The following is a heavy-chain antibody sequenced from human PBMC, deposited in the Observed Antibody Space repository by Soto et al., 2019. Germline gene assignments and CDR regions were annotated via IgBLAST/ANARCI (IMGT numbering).Heavy chain of an antibody. CDR1: GGSISSGGYY. J-gene: IGHJ4*02. CDR2: IYYSGST. V-gene: IGHV4-61*08. Sequence: SETLSLTCTVSGGSISSGGYYWSWIRQHPGKGLEWIGYIYYSGSTNYNPSLKSRVTISVDTSKNQFSLKLRSVTAADTAVYYCANYPTTVTSDYWGQGTLVTVSS. D-gene: IGHD4-17*01. CDR3: ANYPTTVTSDY.